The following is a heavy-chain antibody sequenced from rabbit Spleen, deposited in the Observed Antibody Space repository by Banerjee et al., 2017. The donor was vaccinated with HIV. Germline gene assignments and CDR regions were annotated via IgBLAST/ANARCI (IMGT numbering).Heavy chain of an antibody. CDR2: IEGGNSAFS. Sequence: QSLEESGGGLVKPGASLTLTCTASGVSFSSNHYMCWVRQAPGKGLEWIACIEGGNSAFSYFASWAKGRFTISKPSSTTVTLQMTSLTAADTATYFCARDLVAAIGWNFNLWGPGTLVTVS. V-gene: IGHV1S40*01. CDR3: ARDLVAAIGWNFNL. CDR1: GVSFSSNHY. J-gene: IGHJ4*01. D-gene: IGHD5-1*01.